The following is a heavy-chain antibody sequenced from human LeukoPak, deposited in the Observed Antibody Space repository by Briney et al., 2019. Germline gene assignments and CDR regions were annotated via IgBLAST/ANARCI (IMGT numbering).Heavy chain of an antibody. D-gene: IGHD6-13*01. J-gene: IGHJ4*02. CDR2: SAGSSDGGGA. Sequence: GGSLRLSCAASGFIFTRYAMTWVRQAPGKGLAWVSASAGSSDGGGAYYADSVKGRFTISRDNAKNTLYLQMNSLRAEDTAVYYCARERYSSSWYGPADYWGQGTLVTVPS. CDR1: GFIFTRYA. V-gene: IGHV3-23*01. CDR3: ARERYSSSWYGPADY.